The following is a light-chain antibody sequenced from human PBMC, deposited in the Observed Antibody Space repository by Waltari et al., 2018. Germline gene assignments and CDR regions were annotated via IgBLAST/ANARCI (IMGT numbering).Light chain of an antibody. J-gene: IGLJ3*02. V-gene: IGLV1-47*01. CDR2: MNN. Sequence: QSVLTQPPSASGTPGQRVTISCSGSTSNIXPXXXXXHQQLPGTAPKLLTYMNNQRPSGVPDRFSCSKSGTSASLAISRLRSEDEADYYCATWDDSLMQGVFGGGTKLTVL. CDR3: ATWDDSLMQGV. CDR1: TSNIXPXX.